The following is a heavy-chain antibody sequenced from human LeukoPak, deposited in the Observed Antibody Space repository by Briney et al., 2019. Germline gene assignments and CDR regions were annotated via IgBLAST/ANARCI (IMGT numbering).Heavy chain of an antibody. J-gene: IGHJ4*02. V-gene: IGHV3-15*01. Sequence: GGSLRLSCAASGFTSSNAWMSWVRQAPGKGLEWVGRIKSKTFGGTTDYAAPVKGRFTISRDDSKNTLYLHMNTLKTEDTAIYYCTTLGAFDYWGQGTLVTVSS. CDR3: TTLGAFDY. CDR2: IKSKTFGGTT. D-gene: IGHD3-16*01. CDR1: GFTSSNAW.